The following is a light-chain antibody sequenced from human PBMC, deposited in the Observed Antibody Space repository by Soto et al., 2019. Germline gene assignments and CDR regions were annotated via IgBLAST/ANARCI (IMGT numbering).Light chain of an antibody. Sequence: DIQLTQSPSFLSASVGDRVTITCRASQGISSYLAWYQQKPGKAPKLLIYAASTLQSGVPSRFSGSGSGTEFTLTISSLQPEDFATYYCQKLNSYPRTFGQGTKLEI. CDR2: AAS. J-gene: IGKJ2*01. V-gene: IGKV1-9*01. CDR1: QGISSY. CDR3: QKLNSYPRT.